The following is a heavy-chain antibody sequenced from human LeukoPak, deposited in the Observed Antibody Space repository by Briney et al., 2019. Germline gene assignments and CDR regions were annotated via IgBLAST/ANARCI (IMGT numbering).Heavy chain of an antibody. J-gene: IGHJ6*03. CDR2: IRYDGSNK. D-gene: IGHD4-11*01. V-gene: IGHV3-30*02. CDR1: GFTFSSYG. CDR3: AGATVNYYYMDV. Sequence: GGSLRLSCAASGFTFSSYGMHWVRQAPGKGLEWVAFIRYDGSNKYYADSVKGRFTISRDNSKNTLYLQMNSLRAEDTAVYYCAGATVNYYYMDVWGKGTTVTVSS.